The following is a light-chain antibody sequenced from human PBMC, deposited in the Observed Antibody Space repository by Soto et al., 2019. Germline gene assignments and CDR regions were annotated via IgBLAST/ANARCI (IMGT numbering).Light chain of an antibody. CDR1: SSDVGGYNF. Sequence: QSALTQPRSVSGSPGQSVTVSCTGTSSDVGGYNFVSWYQQHPGKAPKLMIYDVTKRPSGVPDRFSGSKSGNTASLTISGLQAEDEAVYFCQSSDSSLSSYYVFGTGTKVTVL. CDR3: QSSDSSLSSYYV. V-gene: IGLV2-11*01. J-gene: IGLJ1*01. CDR2: DVT.